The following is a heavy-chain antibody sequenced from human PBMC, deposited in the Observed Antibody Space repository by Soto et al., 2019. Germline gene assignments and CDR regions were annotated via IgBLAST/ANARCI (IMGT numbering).Heavy chain of an antibody. D-gene: IGHD6-19*01. CDR1: GGTFSSYT. Sequence: AASVKVSCKASGGTFSSYTISWVRQAPGQGLEWMGRIIPILGIANYAQKFQGRVTITADKSTSTAYMELSSLRSEDTAVYYCARDKEPPLEVYSSGWYTYYYYYMDVWGKGTTVTVSS. CDR3: ARDKEPPLEVYSSGWYTYYYYYMDV. V-gene: IGHV1-69*04. CDR2: IIPILGIA. J-gene: IGHJ6*03.